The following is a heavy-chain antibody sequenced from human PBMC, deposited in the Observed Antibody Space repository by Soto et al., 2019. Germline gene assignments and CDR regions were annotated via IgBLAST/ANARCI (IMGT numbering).Heavy chain of an antibody. Sequence: EVQLVESGGGLVQPGGSLRLSCASSGLTFSRSWMHWVRQVPGKGLVWVPRIYVDGSGTTYADSVKGRFTISRDNAKNTLYLQMNSLRAEDTAVYYCVQNYDDYVYWGQGTLVSVSS. CDR2: IYVDGSGT. D-gene: IGHD4-17*01. CDR1: GLTFSRSW. CDR3: VQNYDDYVY. J-gene: IGHJ4*02. V-gene: IGHV3-74*01.